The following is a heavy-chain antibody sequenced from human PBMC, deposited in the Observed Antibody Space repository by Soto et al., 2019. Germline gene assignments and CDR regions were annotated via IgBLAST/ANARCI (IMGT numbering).Heavy chain of an antibody. V-gene: IGHV4-59*08. D-gene: IGHD3-16*01. CDR2: IHYSGST. CDR3: ARHIWVRNWFDP. Sequence: SETLSLTCTVSGGSISSYYWSWIRQPPGKGLEWIGYIHYSGSTDNNPSLKSRVTVSVDTSKNQFSLKLSSVTASDTAVYYCARHIWVRNWFDPSGQGTLVTVSS. CDR1: GGSISSYY. J-gene: IGHJ5*02.